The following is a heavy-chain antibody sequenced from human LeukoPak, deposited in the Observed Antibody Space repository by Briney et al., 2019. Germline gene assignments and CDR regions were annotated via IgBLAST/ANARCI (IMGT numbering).Heavy chain of an antibody. J-gene: IGHJ6*02. Sequence: PGGSLRLSCAASRFTFDDYAMHWVRQAPGKGLEGIAYISVRAGTIYYGAFPEGRFPTSRNHAKKPLFLKMNALEDRGTAFFYVTLFYGDSAEGRFTISRDDAKNSLYLQMNGLRVEDTAIYYCAKDFPHYYEVPHGMDVWGQGTTVTV. D-gene: IGHD3-22*01. CDR2: ISVRAGTI. V-gene: IGHV3-48*03. CDR1: RFTFDDYA. CDR3: TLFYGDSAEGRFTISRDDAKNSLYLQMNGLRVEDTAIYYCAKDFPHYYEVPHGMDV.